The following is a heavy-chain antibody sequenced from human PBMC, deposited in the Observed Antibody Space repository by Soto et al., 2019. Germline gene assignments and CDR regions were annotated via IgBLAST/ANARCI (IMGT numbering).Heavy chain of an antibody. D-gene: IGHD5-12*01. CDR1: GGSFSSFG. CDR2: IIPVFGRP. V-gene: IGHV1-69*01. Sequence: QVQLVQSGAELKKPGSSVKVSCKASGGSFSSFGISWVRQAPGQGLEWMGGIIPVFGRPNYAQRFRGRLTITADESTNTVYLELIDLRSEDTAVYYCAREGSGYNLWSQGTQVTVSS. J-gene: IGHJ1*01. CDR3: AREGSGYNL.